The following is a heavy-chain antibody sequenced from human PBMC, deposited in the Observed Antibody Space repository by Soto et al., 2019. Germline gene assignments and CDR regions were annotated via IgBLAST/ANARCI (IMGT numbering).Heavy chain of an antibody. CDR2: ITSDSGNI. CDR1: GFTFDDYA. V-gene: IGHV3-9*01. J-gene: IGHJ4*02. D-gene: IGHD3-3*01. Sequence: GGSLRLSCAASGFTFDDYAMHWVRQIPGKGLEWVSSITSDSGNIDYADSVRGRFTISRDNAKNSLYLQMNSLKAEDTALYYCVTDFGGTYSGFWSGSSTMNFFDLWGQGTLVTVSS. CDR3: VTDFGGTYSGFWSGSSTMNFFDL.